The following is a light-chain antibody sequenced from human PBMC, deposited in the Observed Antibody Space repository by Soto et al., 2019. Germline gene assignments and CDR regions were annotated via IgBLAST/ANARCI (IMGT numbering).Light chain of an antibody. CDR2: WAS. J-gene: IGKJ4*01. Sequence: DVVMTQSPDSLAVSLGERATINCKSSQSVLYSSNSKNYLAWYQQKPGQPPKLLIYWASTRESGVPDRFSGSGYGTDFTLTIRSLQAEDVAVYYCQQHYSPPLTFGGGTKVDIK. CDR3: QQHYSPPLT. V-gene: IGKV4-1*01. CDR1: QSVLYSSNSKNY.